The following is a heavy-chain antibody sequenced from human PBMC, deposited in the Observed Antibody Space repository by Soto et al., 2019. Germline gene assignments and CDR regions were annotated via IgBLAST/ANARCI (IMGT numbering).Heavy chain of an antibody. CDR2: VNPGGYST. Sequence: EVQLLQSGGGLVQPGGSLRLSCAASGFTLTSYSMTWVRQTPGKGLEWVAAVNPGGYSTYYADSVKGRFTISRDNSNKTLYLQMNSLRAEDTAVYYCAKDLRAGSGYDFDYRDQGTLVTVSS. CDR3: AKDLRAGSGYDFDY. V-gene: IGHV3-23*01. J-gene: IGHJ4*02. CDR1: GFTLTSYS. D-gene: IGHD5-12*01.